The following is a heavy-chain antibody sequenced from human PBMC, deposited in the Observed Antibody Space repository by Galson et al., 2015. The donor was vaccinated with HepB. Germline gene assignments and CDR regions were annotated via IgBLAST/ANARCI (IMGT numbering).Heavy chain of an antibody. CDR1: GFTFSDYY. CDR3: ARPQTADYGMDV. Sequence: SLRLSCAASGFTFSDYYMSWIRQAPGKGLEWVAVISYDGSNKYYADSVKGRFTISRDNSKNTLYLQMNSLRAEDTAVYYCARPQTADYGMDVWGQGTTVTVSS. V-gene: IGHV3-30*03. D-gene: IGHD2-21*02. J-gene: IGHJ6*02. CDR2: ISYDGSNK.